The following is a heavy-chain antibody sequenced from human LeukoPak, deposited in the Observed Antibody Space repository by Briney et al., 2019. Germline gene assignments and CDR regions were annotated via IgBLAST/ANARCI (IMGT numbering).Heavy chain of an antibody. CDR3: ARHSRPGSGGYENAFDV. V-gene: IGHV4-34*01. J-gene: IGHJ3*01. D-gene: IGHD5-12*01. Sequence: PSETLSLTCAVYGGSFSGYYWSWIRQPPGKGLEWIGVIYHSGSTNYNPSLKSRVTISVDTSKNQFSLNLSSVTAADTAIYFCARHSRPGSGGYENAFDVWGQGTMVTVSS. CDR2: IYHSGST. CDR1: GGSFSGYY.